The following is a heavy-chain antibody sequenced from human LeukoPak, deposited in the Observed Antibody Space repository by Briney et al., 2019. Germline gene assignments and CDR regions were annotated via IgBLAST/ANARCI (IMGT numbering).Heavy chain of an antibody. CDR1: GFTFDDYA. Sequence: GGSLRLSCAASGFTFDDYAMHWVRQAPGKGLEWVSGISWNSGSIGYADSVKGRFTISRDNAKNSLYLQMNSLRAEDTAVYYCARDPGWCSSTSCFLDYWGQGTLVTVSS. CDR3: ARDPGWCSSTSCFLDY. CDR2: ISWNSGSI. V-gene: IGHV3-9*01. D-gene: IGHD2-2*01. J-gene: IGHJ4*02.